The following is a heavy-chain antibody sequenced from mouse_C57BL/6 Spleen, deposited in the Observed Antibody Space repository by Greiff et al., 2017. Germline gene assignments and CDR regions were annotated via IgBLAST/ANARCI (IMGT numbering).Heavy chain of an antibody. D-gene: IGHD2-4*01. Sequence: QVQLKQSGPELVKPGASVKISCKASGYAFSSSWMNWVKQRPGKGLEWIGRIYPGDGDTNYNGKFKGKATLTADKSSSTAYMQLSSLTSEDSAVYFCARGAFYYDYPTPYAMDYWGQGTSVTVSS. V-gene: IGHV1-82*01. CDR2: IYPGDGDT. CDR1: GYAFSSSW. CDR3: ARGAFYYDYPTPYAMDY. J-gene: IGHJ4*01.